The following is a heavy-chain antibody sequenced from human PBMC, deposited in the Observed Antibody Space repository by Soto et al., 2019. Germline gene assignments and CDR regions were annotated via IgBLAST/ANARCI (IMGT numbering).Heavy chain of an antibody. CDR2: ISQSGFT. V-gene: IGHV4-34*01. CDR1: GGSISSYY. Sequence: SETLSLTCTVSGGSISSYYWTWIRQSPGKGLEWIGEISQSGFTNYNPSLESRVNMSVDTSKSQFSLHLTSVTAADTAVYYCARGLFSSGWYSYFAPWGQGTPVTVFS. D-gene: IGHD6-19*01. J-gene: IGHJ5*02. CDR3: ARGLFSSGWYSYFAP.